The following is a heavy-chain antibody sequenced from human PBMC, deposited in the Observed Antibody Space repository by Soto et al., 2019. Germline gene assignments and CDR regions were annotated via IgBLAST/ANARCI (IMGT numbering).Heavy chain of an antibody. CDR2: IQDSGST. V-gene: IGHV4-59*12. Sequence: SQTLSLTCSVSGGPISSYWWSWIRQSPGRGLECLGYIQDSGSTKYNPSLESRVTISVDTSKNQFSLKLSSVTAADTAVYYCAGSPDYHPGMDVWGQGTTVTVSS. CDR3: AGSPDYHPGMDV. CDR1: GGPISSYW. J-gene: IGHJ6*02.